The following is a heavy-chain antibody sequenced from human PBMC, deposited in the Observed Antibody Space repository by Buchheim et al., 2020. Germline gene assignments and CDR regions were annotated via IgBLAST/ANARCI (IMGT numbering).Heavy chain of an antibody. J-gene: IGHJ4*02. D-gene: IGHD5-18*01. Sequence: QVQLQESGPGLVKPSQTMSLTCTVSGSSISSGXYYWTWIRQPAGKGLEWIGRIYATGSTHYHSSLKSRVXISLDTSKNQFSLTLSSVTAADTAVYYCAASSFLDTAMVFDYWGRGAL. CDR2: IYATGST. CDR3: AASSFLDTAMVFDY. CDR1: GSSISSGXYY. V-gene: IGHV4-61*02.